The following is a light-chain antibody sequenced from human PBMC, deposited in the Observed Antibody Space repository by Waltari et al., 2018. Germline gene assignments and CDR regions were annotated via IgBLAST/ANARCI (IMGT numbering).Light chain of an antibody. CDR3: EQYGSAPYT. CDR1: QTVSSTS. CDR2: AAS. V-gene: IGKV3-20*01. J-gene: IGKJ2*01. Sequence: EIVLTQSPGTLSLSPGERATLSCRASQTVSSTSFAWYQQKPGQAPRLLIYAASTRAAGIPDRFSGSGSGTDFSLTISRLEPDDFAVYYCEQYGSAPYTFGQGTKLEIK.